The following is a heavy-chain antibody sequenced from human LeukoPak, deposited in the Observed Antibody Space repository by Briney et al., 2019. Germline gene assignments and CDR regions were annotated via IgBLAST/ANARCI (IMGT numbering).Heavy chain of an antibody. D-gene: IGHD3-10*01. Sequence: GASVKVSCKASGYTFTSYAMHWVRQAPGQRLEWMGWINAGNGNTKYSQKFQGRVTITRDTSASTAYMELSSLRSEDTAVYYCARVPRPTGYYYGSGSYNNWFDPWGQGTLVTVSS. CDR1: GYTFTSYA. J-gene: IGHJ5*02. CDR3: ARVPRPTGYYYGSGSYNNWFDP. CDR2: INAGNGNT. V-gene: IGHV1-3*01.